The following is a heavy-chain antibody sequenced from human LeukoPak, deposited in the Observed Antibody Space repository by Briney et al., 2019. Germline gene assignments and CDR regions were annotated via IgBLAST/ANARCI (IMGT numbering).Heavy chain of an antibody. Sequence: GGSLRLSCATSEFKFSSYEMHWVRQTPGRGLEYVSGISGNGLSSYYAISVKGRFIISRDNSKNTLYLQMGSLKTEDMAVYYCARSTEGTAHFDYWGQGTPVIVSS. D-gene: IGHD1-7*01. J-gene: IGHJ4*02. CDR2: ISGNGLSS. CDR1: EFKFSSYE. CDR3: ARSTEGTAHFDY. V-gene: IGHV3-64*01.